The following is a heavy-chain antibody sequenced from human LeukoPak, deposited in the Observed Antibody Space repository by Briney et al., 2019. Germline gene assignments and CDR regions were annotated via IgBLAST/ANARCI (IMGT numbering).Heavy chain of an antibody. J-gene: IGHJ4*02. D-gene: IGHD6-13*01. CDR2: ISGTGGST. CDR3: ARDLMGIAYRGAFYY. CDR1: GFTFSTYA. Sequence: GGSLRLSCAASGFTFSTYAMTWVRQAPGKGLEWVSLISGTGGSTYYADSVKGRFTISRDNAKNSLYLQMNSLRAEDTAVYYCARDLMGIAYRGAFYYWGQGTLVTVSS. V-gene: IGHV3-23*01.